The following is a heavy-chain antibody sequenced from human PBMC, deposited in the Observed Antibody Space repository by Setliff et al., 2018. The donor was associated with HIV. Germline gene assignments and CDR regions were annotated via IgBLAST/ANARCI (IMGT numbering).Heavy chain of an antibody. CDR3: GGNGYYSIDY. V-gene: IGHV4-4*02. Sequence: SETLSLTCAVSGGSISSNWWSWVRQSPGKGLEWIGEIYHSGSTHYNPSLQSRVTISEDKSKSQFSLKLNSVTAADTAVYYCGGNGYYSIDYWGQGTLVTVSS. D-gene: IGHD3-22*01. CDR1: GGSISSNW. CDR2: IYHSGST. J-gene: IGHJ4*02.